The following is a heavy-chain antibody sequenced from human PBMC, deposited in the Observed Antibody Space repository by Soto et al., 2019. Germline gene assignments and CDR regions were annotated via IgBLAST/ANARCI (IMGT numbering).Heavy chain of an antibody. D-gene: IGHD6-13*01. V-gene: IGHV4-34*01. CDR3: ARGTSEYSSSSSGGMDV. J-gene: IGHJ6*02. CDR2: INHSGST. Sequence: SETLSLTCAVYGGSFSGYYWSWIRQPPGKGLEWIGEINHSGSTNYNPSLKSRVTISVDTSKNQFSLKLSSVTAADTAVYYCARGTSEYSSSSSGGMDVWGQGTTVTVSS. CDR1: GGSFSGYY.